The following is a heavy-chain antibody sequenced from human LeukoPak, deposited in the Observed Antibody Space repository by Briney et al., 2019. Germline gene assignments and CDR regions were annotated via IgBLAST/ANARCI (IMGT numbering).Heavy chain of an antibody. J-gene: IGHJ6*02. V-gene: IGHV3-9*01. D-gene: IGHD3-10*01. CDR2: ISWNSGSI. Sequence: GRSLRLSCAASGFTFDDYAMYWVRQAPGKGLEWVSGISWNSGSIGYADSVKGRFTISRDNAKNSLYLQMNSLRAEDTALYYCAKNLPYYYGSGSINGMDVWGQGTTVTVSS. CDR1: GFTFDDYA. CDR3: AKNLPYYYGSGSINGMDV.